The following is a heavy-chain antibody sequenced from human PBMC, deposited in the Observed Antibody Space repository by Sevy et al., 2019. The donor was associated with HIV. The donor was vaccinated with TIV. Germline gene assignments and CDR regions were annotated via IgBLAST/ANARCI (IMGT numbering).Heavy chain of an antibody. CDR2: ISYDGTNK. J-gene: IGHJ6*02. D-gene: IGHD3-10*01. Sequence: GGSLRLSCAASGFSFSSYGMHWVRQAPGKGLEWVAIISYDGTNKHYADSVKGRFTNSRDNSKNTLYLQMNSLRAEDTAVYYCAKGIKPWFGESSTNSYYFYYGMDVWGQGTTVTVSS. CDR3: AKGIKPWFGESSTNSYYFYYGMDV. V-gene: IGHV3-30*18. CDR1: GFSFSSYG.